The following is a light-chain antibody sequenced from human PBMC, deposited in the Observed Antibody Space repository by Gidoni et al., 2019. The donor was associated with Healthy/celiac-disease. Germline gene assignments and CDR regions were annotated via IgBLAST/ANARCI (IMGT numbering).Light chain of an antibody. CDR3: AAWDDSLNGVV. CDR1: SSNIGNNA. Sequence: QSVLTQPPSVSEAPRQRVTISCSGSSSNIGNNAVNWYQQRPGKAPKLLIYYDDLLPSGVSDRFSGFKSGTSASLAISGLQSEDEADYYCAAWDDSLNGVVFGGGTKLTVL. J-gene: IGLJ2*01. V-gene: IGLV1-36*01. CDR2: YDD.